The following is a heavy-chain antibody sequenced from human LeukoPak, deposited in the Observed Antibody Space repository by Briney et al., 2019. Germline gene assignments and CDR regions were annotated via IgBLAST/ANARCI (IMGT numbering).Heavy chain of an antibody. D-gene: IGHD4-17*01. V-gene: IGHV4-30-4*01. CDR2: IYYSGST. Sequence: SETLSLTCTVSGGCISSGDYYWSWIRQPPGKGLEWIGYIYYSGSTYYNPSLKSRVTISVDTSKNQFSLKLSSATAADAAVYYCARGVTTYWAFDVWGQGTMVTVSS. CDR3: ARGVTTYWAFDV. J-gene: IGHJ3*01. CDR1: GGCISSGDYY.